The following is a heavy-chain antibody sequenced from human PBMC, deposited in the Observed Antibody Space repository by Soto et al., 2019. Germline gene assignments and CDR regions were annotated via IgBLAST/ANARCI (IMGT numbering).Heavy chain of an antibody. CDR3: ASPVGCAPAARGD. J-gene: IGHJ4*02. CDR1: GFTFADAW. V-gene: IGHV3-15*07. CDR2: IKTKNEGEKT. Sequence: VQLVEAGGGSVEPGGSLRLSCATAGFTFADAWMNWIRQAPGMGLEWVGRIKTKNEGEKTDYAAAVKGRFTISRNDAERTVFLEMASLKSDDTAEYYCASPVGCAPAARGDWGQGALVAVSS. D-gene: IGHD6-13*01.